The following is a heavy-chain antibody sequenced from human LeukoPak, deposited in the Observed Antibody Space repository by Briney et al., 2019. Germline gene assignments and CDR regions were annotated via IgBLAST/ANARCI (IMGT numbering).Heavy chain of an antibody. CDR3: AREDYYGSWYYFDY. CDR2: IYNSETI. J-gene: IGHJ4*02. V-gene: IGHV4-59*01. Sequence: SETLSLTCTVSGGSIGTYYWNWIRQPPGKRLEWIGHIYNSETINYNPSLKSRVTISLDKSKNQFSLKMTSVTAADTAVYYCAREDYYGSWYYFDYWGQGTPVSVSS. CDR1: GGSIGTYY. D-gene: IGHD3-10*01.